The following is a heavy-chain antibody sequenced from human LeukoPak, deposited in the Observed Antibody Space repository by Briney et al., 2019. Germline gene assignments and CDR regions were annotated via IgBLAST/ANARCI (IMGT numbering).Heavy chain of an antibody. CDR3: ARHDNNSGYYYA. CDR1: GFTVSINY. D-gene: IGHD3-22*01. Sequence: GGSLGFSCAASGFTVSINYMSWVRQAPGKGLEWVSVIYSGGSTYHADSVKGRFTISRDNSKNTLYLQMNSLRAEDTAVYYCARHDNNSGYYYAWGQGTLLTASS. CDR2: IYSGGST. J-gene: IGHJ4*02. V-gene: IGHV3-53*01.